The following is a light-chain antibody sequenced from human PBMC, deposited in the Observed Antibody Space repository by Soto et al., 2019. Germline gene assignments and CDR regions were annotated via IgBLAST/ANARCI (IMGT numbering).Light chain of an antibody. CDR3: TAYAGSNNRGV. Sequence: QSALTQCPWASGAPGQSVTISCTGTSSDVGGYNYIAWYQHHPGKAPKLIIYEVNRRPSGVPDRFSGSKSGNTASLTVSGLQAEDQADYYCTAYAGSNNRGVFGSGTKVTVL. J-gene: IGLJ1*01. V-gene: IGLV2-8*01. CDR2: EVN. CDR1: SSDVGGYNY.